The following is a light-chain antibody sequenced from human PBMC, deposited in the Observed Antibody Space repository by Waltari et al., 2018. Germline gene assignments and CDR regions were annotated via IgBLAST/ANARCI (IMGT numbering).Light chain of an antibody. Sequence: DIVLTQSPDSLAVSLGERATLNCRTSQSVLYGSNNQHLLAWYQHKPGQPPKLLIFRASARESGVPDRFSGSGSGTDFTLTISSLQAEDVAVYFCQQCYTFPYTFGQGTKLEIK. CDR2: RAS. CDR3: QQCYTFPYT. CDR1: QSVLYGSNNQHL. V-gene: IGKV4-1*01. J-gene: IGKJ2*01.